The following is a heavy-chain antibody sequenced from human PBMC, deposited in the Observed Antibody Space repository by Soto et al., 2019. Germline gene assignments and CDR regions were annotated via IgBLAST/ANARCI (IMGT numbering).Heavy chain of an antibody. Sequence: GGSLRLSCAASGFTFTDYAMSWVRQAPGKGLGWVSYISGSGSTTYYADSVKGRFTISRDNAKNTLYLQMNSLRAEDTAVYYCARVLDTYFDYWGQGTLVTVSS. CDR1: GFTFTDYA. V-gene: IGHV3-11*01. J-gene: IGHJ4*02. CDR3: ARVLDTYFDY. CDR2: ISGSGSTT. D-gene: IGHD5-18*01.